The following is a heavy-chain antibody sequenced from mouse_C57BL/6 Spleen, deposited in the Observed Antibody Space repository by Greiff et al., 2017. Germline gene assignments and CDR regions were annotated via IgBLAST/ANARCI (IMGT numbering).Heavy chain of an antibody. CDR3: ARGGGLRRPCDY. D-gene: IGHD2-4*01. J-gene: IGHJ2*01. V-gene: IGHV1-69*01. Sequence: QVQLQQPGAELVMPGASVKLSCKASGYTFTSYWMHWVKQRPGQGLEWIGEIDPSDSYTNYNQKFKGKSTLTVDKSSSTAYMQLSSLTSEDTAVYFWARGGGLRRPCDYCGEGTTLSVSS. CDR2: IDPSDSYT. CDR1: GYTFTSYW.